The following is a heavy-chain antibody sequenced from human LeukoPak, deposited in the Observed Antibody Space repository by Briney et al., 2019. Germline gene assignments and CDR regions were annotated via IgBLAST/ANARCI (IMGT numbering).Heavy chain of an antibody. D-gene: IGHD3-16*01. Sequence: GGSLRPSCAASGFTFSSYAMSWVRQAPGKGLEWVSAISGSGGSTYYADSVKGRFTISRDNSKNTLYLQMNSLRAEDTAVYYCAKDSYDYPWGYFDYWGQGTLVTVSS. V-gene: IGHV3-23*01. CDR3: AKDSYDYPWGYFDY. CDR1: GFTFSSYA. CDR2: ISGSGGST. J-gene: IGHJ4*02.